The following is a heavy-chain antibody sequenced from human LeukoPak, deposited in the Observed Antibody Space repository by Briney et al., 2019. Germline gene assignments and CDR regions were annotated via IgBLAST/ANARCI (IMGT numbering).Heavy chain of an antibody. Sequence: SETLSLTCAGYGGSFSGYYWSWIRQPPGKGLGWIGEINHSGSTNYNPSLKSRVSISVDTSKNQFSLKLSSVTAADTAVYYCAREQGRVFRGGSRATWLDPWGQGTMVTVSS. CDR1: GGSFSGYY. CDR2: INHSGST. CDR3: AREQGRVFRGGSRATWLDP. V-gene: IGHV4-34*01. J-gene: IGHJ5*02. D-gene: IGHD2-15*01.